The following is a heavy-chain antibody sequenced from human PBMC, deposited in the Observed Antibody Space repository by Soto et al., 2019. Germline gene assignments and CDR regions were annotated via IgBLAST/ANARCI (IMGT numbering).Heavy chain of an antibody. CDR3: TIVRVADSALDH. J-gene: IGHJ4*02. CDR2: MSYDGSDT. CDR1: GSIFSHNG. D-gene: IGHD3-10*02. V-gene: IGHV3-30*02. Sequence: PWGSLILSCVCSGSIFSHNGMHWVRQTPGKGLEWVAFMSYDGSDTFYADSVKGRFTISRDNSKNTLFLHMSNLRAEDTAMYYCTIVRVADSALDHWGQGTLVTVS.